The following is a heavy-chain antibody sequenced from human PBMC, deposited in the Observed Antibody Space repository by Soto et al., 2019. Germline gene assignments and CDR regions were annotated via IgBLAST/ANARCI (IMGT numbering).Heavy chain of an antibody. D-gene: IGHD6-13*01. J-gene: IGHJ2*01. Sequence: QVQLQESGPGLVKPSETLSLTCTVSGGSISNYYWGWIRQPPGKGLEWIGYIYYSGSTNYNPSLKSRGTISVDTSKNQFSLKLSSVTAADTAVYYCARDGIAEAGSWYFDLWGRGTLVTVSS. CDR3: ARDGIAEAGSWYFDL. CDR2: IYYSGST. CDR1: GGSISNYY. V-gene: IGHV4-59*01.